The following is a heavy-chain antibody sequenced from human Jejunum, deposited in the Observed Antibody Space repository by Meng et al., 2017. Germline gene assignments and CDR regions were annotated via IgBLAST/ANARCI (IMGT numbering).Heavy chain of an antibody. CDR2: IRFDGSNQ. D-gene: IGHD2-15*01. J-gene: IGHJ2*01. CDR1: GFIFSNYG. CDR3: ARDIYNSGGKYFDL. V-gene: IGHV3-30*02. Sequence: GGSLRLSCAASGFIFSNYGMHWVRPAPGKGLEWVAHIRFDGSNQYYVEYVKGRFTVTRDDSKSSLYQQMDSLGVEDTAVYYCARDIYNSGGKYFDLWGRGTLVTVSS.